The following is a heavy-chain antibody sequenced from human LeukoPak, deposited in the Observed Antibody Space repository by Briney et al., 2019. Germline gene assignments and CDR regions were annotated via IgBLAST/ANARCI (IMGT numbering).Heavy chain of an antibody. CDR2: IYLNRGGT. D-gene: IGHD3-3*01. V-gene: IGHV1-2*02. Sequence: ASVKVSCKASGYAFTGYYMHWVRQAPGQGLEWVGWIYLNRGGTNYAQKFQGRVTRTRATSISTAYMELSRLRSDDTAVYYCARVSLPLVPTMFGVVIDYFDYCGQGTLVTVSS. CDR3: ARVSLPLVPTMFGVVIDYFDY. CDR1: GYAFTGYY. J-gene: IGHJ4*02.